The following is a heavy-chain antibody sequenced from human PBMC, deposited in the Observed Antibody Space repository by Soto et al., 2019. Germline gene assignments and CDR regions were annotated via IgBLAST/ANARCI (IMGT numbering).Heavy chain of an antibody. V-gene: IGHV3-53*01. Sequence: GGSLRLSCAASGFTVSSNYMSWVRQAPGKGLEWVSVIYSGGSTYYADSVKGRFTISRDNSKNTLYLQMNSLRAEDTAVYYCARESPEGYYYGMDVWGQGTTVTVSS. CDR2: IYSGGST. CDR1: GFTVSSNY. CDR3: ARESPEGYYYGMDV. J-gene: IGHJ6*02.